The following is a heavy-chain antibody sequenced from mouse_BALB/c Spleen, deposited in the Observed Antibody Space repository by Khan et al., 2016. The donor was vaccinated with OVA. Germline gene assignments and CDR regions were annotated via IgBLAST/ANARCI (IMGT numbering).Heavy chain of an antibody. CDR3: AREEALYYFDY. D-gene: IGHD3-2*02. J-gene: IGHJ2*01. V-gene: IGHV1-76*01. CDR2: IYPGTDNS. Sequence: QVQLKQSGAELVRPGASVKLSCKTSGYIFNSYWIHWVKQRSGKGLEWIARIYPGTDNSYYNEKLKDKATLTADKSSSTAYMQLSSLKSEDSAVYFCAREEALYYFDYWGQGTTLTVSS. CDR1: GYIFNSYW.